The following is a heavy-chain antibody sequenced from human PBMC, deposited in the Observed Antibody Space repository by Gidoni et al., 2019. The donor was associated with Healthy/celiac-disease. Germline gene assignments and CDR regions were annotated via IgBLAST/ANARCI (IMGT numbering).Heavy chain of an antibody. D-gene: IGHD3-3*01. Sequence: QVQLVESGGGLVKPGGSLRLSCAASGFTFSDYYLSWLRQAPGKGLEWVSYISSSGSTIYYADSVKGRFTISRDNAKNSLYLQMNSLRAEDTAVYYCARDSGGYYDFWSGYYTEGYYYYGMDVWGQGTTVTVSS. CDR3: ARDSGGYYDFWSGYYTEGYYYYGMDV. CDR1: GFTFSDYY. CDR2: ISSSGSTI. J-gene: IGHJ6*02. V-gene: IGHV3-11*01.